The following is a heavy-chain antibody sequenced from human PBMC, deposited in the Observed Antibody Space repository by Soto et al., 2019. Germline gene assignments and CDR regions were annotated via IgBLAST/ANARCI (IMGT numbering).Heavy chain of an antibody. CDR2: IYYSGST. D-gene: IGHD5-18*01. CDR3: ARHNSYGYAT. V-gene: IGHV4-59*05. CDR1: GGSISSYY. Sequence: PSETLSLTCTVSGGSISSYYWSRIRQPPGKGLEWIGSIYYSGSTYYNPSLKSRVTISVDTSKNQFSLKLSSVTAADTAVYYCARHNSYGYATWGQGTLVTVSS. J-gene: IGHJ5*02.